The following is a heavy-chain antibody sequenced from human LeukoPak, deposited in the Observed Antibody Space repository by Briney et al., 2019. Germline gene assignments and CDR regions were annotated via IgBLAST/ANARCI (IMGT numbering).Heavy chain of an antibody. CDR1: GFPFSTYG. Sequence: PGGSLRLSCAASGFPFSTYGMHWVRRAPGKGLEWVAGLASDGRKENYPDSVKGRFTISRDNSKNTLYLQMNILRAEDTAVYYCARGGGGQLDYWGQGTLVTVSS. V-gene: IGHV3-33*01. J-gene: IGHJ4*02. CDR3: ARGGGGQLDY. CDR2: LASDGRKE. D-gene: IGHD3-16*01.